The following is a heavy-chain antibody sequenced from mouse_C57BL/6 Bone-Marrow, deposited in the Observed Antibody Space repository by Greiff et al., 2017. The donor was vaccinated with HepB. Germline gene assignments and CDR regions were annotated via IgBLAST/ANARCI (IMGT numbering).Heavy chain of an antibody. CDR3: ATLYYGSSLPYSDV. CDR2: INPNYGTT. Sequence: VVKPGASVKISCKASGYSFTDYNMNWVKQSNGKSLEWIGVINPNYGTTSYNQKFKGKATLTVDQSSSTAYMQLNSLTSEDSAVYYCATLYYGSSLPYSDVWGTGTTVTVSS. J-gene: IGHJ1*03. V-gene: IGHV1-39*01. D-gene: IGHD1-1*01. CDR1: GYSFTDYN.